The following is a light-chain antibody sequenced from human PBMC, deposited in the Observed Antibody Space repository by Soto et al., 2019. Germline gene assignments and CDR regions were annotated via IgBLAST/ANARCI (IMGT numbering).Light chain of an antibody. CDR1: QSIATF. V-gene: IGKV1-39*01. J-gene: IGKJ2*01. Sequence: DIQMTQSPSSLSASVGDRVTITCRASQSIATFLNWYQQRTGQAPRRLLYAASHLENGVTPTCSGSGSETVVTLTITSLQPEDFATFYCQQSFRTPLTFGQGTKLEI. CDR3: QQSFRTPLT. CDR2: AAS.